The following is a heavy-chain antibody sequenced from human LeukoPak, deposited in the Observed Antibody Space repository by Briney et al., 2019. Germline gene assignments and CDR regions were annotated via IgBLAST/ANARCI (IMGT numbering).Heavy chain of an antibody. CDR2: IIPIFGTA. Sequence: ASVKVSCKASGGTFSSYAISWVRQAPGQGLEWMGGIIPIFGTANYAQKFQGRVTITTDESTSTAYMELSSLRSEDTAVYYCARGWNDDYYYYMDVWGKGTTVTVSS. CDR3: ARGWNDDYYYYMDV. CDR1: GGTFSSYA. D-gene: IGHD1-1*01. J-gene: IGHJ6*03. V-gene: IGHV1-69*05.